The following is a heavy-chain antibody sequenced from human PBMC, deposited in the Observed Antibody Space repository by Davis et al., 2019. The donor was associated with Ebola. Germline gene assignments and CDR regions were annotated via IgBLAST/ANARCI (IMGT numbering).Heavy chain of an antibody. J-gene: IGHJ6*02. Sequence: MPSETLSLTCTVSGDSISSYYWSWIRQPPGKGLEWIGYIYYSGSTNYNPSLKSRVTISVDTSKNQFSLKLSSVTAADTAVYYCARGEDTAMVTGYYGMDVWGQGTTVTVSS. CDR1: GDSISSYY. CDR2: IYYSGST. CDR3: ARGEDTAMVTGYYGMDV. D-gene: IGHD5-18*01. V-gene: IGHV4-59*01.